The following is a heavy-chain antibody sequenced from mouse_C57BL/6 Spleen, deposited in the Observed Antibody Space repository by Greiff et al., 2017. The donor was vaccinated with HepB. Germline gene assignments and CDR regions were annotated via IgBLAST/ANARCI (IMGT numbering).Heavy chain of an antibody. V-gene: IGHV5-17*01. Sequence: DVMLVESGGGLVKPGGSLKLSCAASGFTFSDYGMHWVRQAPEKGLEWVAYISSGSSTIYYADTVKGRFTISRDNAKNTLFLQMTSLRSEDTAMYYCARDTTVVAPYYAMDYWGQGTSVTVSS. J-gene: IGHJ4*01. CDR2: ISSGSSTI. CDR1: GFTFSDYG. D-gene: IGHD1-1*01. CDR3: ARDTTVVAPYYAMDY.